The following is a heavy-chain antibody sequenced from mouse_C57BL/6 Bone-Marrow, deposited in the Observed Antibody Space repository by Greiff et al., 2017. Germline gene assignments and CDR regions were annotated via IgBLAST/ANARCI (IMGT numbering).Heavy chain of an antibody. D-gene: IGHD1-1*01. Sequence: EADGGLVQPKGSLKLSCAASGFSFNTYAMNWVRQAPGKGLEWVARIRSKSNNYATYYADSVKDRFTISRDDSESMLYLQMNNLKTEDTAMYYCVRGLLHYYAMDYWGQGTSVTVSS. V-gene: IGHV10-1*01. CDR2: IRSKSNNYAT. CDR3: VRGLLHYYAMDY. J-gene: IGHJ4*01. CDR1: GFSFNTYA.